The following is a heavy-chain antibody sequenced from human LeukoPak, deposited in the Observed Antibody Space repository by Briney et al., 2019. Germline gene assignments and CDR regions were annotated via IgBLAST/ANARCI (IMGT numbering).Heavy chain of an antibody. J-gene: IGHJ4*02. Sequence: TSGTLSLTCAVSGGSILSANWWSWVRQPPGKGLEWIGEVHLNGATNYNPSVEGRVTMSIDKSKNHLSLEVISVTAADTAMYYCTRESGAFSPFGFWGQGTLVTVSS. D-gene: IGHD1-26*01. V-gene: IGHV4-4*02. CDR1: GGSILSANW. CDR3: TRESGAFSPFGF. CDR2: VHLNGAT.